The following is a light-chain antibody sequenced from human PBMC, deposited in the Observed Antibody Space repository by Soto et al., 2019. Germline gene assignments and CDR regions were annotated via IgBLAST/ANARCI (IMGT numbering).Light chain of an antibody. CDR2: SNN. CDR3: AAWDDSLNGYV. CDR1: SSNIGSNT. Sequence: QSVLTQPPSASGTPWQRVTISCSGSSSNIGSNTVNWYQQLPGTAPKLLIYSNNQRPSGVPDRFSGSKSGTSASLAISGLQSEDEAAYYCAAWDDSLNGYVFGTGSKVTVL. J-gene: IGLJ1*01. V-gene: IGLV1-44*01.